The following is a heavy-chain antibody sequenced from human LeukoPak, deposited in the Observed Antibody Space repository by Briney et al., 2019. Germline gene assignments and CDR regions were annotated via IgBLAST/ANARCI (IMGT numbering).Heavy chain of an antibody. Sequence: PPGGSLRLSCAASGFIFSSYSMNWVRQAPGKGLEWVSYISSSGSTIYYADSVKGRFTISRDNAKNSLYLQMNSLRAEDTAVYYCARALSRPVRGVISLDFDYWGQGTLVTVSS. J-gene: IGHJ4*02. CDR2: ISSSGSTI. CDR1: GFIFSSYS. CDR3: ARALSRPVRGVISLDFDY. D-gene: IGHD3-10*01. V-gene: IGHV3-48*04.